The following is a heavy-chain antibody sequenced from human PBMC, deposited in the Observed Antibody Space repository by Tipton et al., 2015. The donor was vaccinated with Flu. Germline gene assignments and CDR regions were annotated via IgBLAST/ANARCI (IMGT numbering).Heavy chain of an antibody. CDR2: IRSYLNEYAT. Sequence: SLRLSCAASGFTLSGSAVHWIRQASGKGPEWLGLIRSYLNEYATVYAGSVEGRFTISRDDSKNTAYLQMNSLKIEDTAMYYCTSFTFSRVDPWGQGTLVTVSS. J-gene: IGHJ5*02. V-gene: IGHV3-73*01. CDR1: GFTLSGSA. D-gene: IGHD2/OR15-2a*01. CDR3: TSFTFSRVDP.